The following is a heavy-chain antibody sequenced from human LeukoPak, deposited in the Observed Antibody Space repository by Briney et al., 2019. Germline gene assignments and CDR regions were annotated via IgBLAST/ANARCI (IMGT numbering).Heavy chain of an antibody. D-gene: IGHD1-7*01. CDR1: GFTFSSYA. CDR2: ISYDGSNK. V-gene: IGHV3-30-3*01. CDR3: ARDGKNYNFDN. Sequence: GGSLRLSCAASGFTFSSYAMHWVRQAPGKGLEWVAVISYDGSNKYYADSVKGRFTISRDNSKNTLYLKMNSLRSEDTAMYYCARDGKNYNFDNWGLGTQVTVSS. J-gene: IGHJ4*02.